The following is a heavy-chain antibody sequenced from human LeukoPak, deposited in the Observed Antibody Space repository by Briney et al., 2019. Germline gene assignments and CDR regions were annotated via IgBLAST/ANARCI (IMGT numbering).Heavy chain of an antibody. J-gene: IGHJ6*03. CDR1: GFSFSTYA. CDR2: IKQDGSEK. CDR3: ARGGSTTPNPYYYYYYMDV. V-gene: IGHV3-7*01. Sequence: GGSLRLSCAAFGFSFSTYAIHWVRQAPGKGLEWVANIKQDGSEKYYVDSVKGRFTISRDNAKNSLYLQMNSLRAEDTAVYYCARGGSTTPNPYYYYYYMDVWGKGTTVTVSS. D-gene: IGHD1-7*01.